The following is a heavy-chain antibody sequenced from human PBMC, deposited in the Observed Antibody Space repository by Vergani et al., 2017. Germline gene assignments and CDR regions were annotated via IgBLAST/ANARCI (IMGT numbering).Heavy chain of an antibody. Sequence: EVQLVESGGGLVKPGGSLRLSCAASGFTFSSYSMNWVRQAPGKGLEWVPSISSSSSYIYYADSVKGRFTISRDNAKNSMYLQMNSLRAEDTAVYYCAGFSDWPPQRTYGMDVWGQGTTVTGSS. V-gene: IGHV3-21*01. J-gene: IGHJ6*02. CDR1: GFTFSSYS. D-gene: IGHD3/OR15-3a*01. CDR2: ISSSSSYI. CDR3: AGFSDWPPQRTYGMDV.